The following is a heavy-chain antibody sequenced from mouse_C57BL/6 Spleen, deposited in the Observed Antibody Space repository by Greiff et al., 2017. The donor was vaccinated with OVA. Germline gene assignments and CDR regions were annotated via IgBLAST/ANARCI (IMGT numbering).Heavy chain of an antibody. J-gene: IGHJ4*01. V-gene: IGHV1-80*01. Sequence: QVQLQQSGAELVKPGASVKISCKASGYAFSSYWMNWVKQRPGKGLEWIGRIYPGDGDTNYNGKFKGKATLTADKSSSTAYMQLSSLTSEDAAVYFCARSYYEYYAMDYWGQGTSVTVSS. CDR3: ARSYYEYYAMDY. CDR2: IYPGDGDT. D-gene: IGHD1-1*01. CDR1: GYAFSSYW.